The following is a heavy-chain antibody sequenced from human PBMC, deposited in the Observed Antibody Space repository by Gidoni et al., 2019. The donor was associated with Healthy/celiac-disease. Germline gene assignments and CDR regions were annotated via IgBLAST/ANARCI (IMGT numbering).Heavy chain of an antibody. J-gene: IGHJ4*02. CDR3: ARDTAMDTGGFDY. V-gene: IGHV4-34*01. CDR1: GGSFSGYY. Sequence: QVQLQQWGAGLLKPSETLSLTCAVSGGSFSGYYWSWIRQPPGKGLEWIGEINHSGSTNYNPSLKSRVTISVDTSKNQFSLKLSSVTAADTAVYYCARDTAMDTGGFDYWGQGTLVTVSS. CDR2: INHSGST. D-gene: IGHD5-18*01.